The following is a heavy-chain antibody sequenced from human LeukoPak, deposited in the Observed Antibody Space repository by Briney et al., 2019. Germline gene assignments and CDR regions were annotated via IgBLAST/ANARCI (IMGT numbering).Heavy chain of an antibody. CDR3: ASYWAGATSFDY. CDR2: IYYSGST. V-gene: IGHV4-59*05. CDR1: GGTISSYY. Sequence: SETLSLTCTVSGGTISSYYWSWIRQPPGKGLEWIGSIYYSGSTYYNPSLKSRVTISVDTSKNQFSLKLSSVTAADTAVYYCASYWAGATSFDYWGQGTLVTVSS. D-gene: IGHD1-26*01. J-gene: IGHJ4*02.